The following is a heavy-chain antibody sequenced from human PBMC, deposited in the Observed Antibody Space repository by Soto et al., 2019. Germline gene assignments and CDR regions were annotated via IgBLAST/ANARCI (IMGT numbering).Heavy chain of an antibody. CDR3: ARESAGSHKNNWFDP. Sequence: LSLTCTVSGGSITSYYWSWVRQPPGQGLEWIGFIHYSGNSKYNPSLKSRVTISVDPSQNQLSLKLSSVTAADTAVYYCARESAGSHKNNWFDPWGQGTLVTVSS. CDR1: GGSITSYY. J-gene: IGHJ5*02. V-gene: IGHV4-59*01. CDR2: IHYSGNS.